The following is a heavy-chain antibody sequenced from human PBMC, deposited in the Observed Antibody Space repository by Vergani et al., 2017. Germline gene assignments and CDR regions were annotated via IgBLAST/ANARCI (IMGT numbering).Heavy chain of an antibody. CDR2: IKQDGSEK. J-gene: IGHJ4*02. CDR1: GFTFSSYW. D-gene: IGHD3-9*01. V-gene: IGHV3-7*01. CDR3: AREYVILTGRTLVD. Sequence: EVQLVESGGGLVQPGGSLRLSCAASGFTFSSYWMSWVRQAPGKGLEWVANIKQDGSEKYYVDSVKGRFTISRDNAKNSLYLQMNSLRAEDTAVYYCAREYVILTGRTLVDWGQGTLVTVSS.